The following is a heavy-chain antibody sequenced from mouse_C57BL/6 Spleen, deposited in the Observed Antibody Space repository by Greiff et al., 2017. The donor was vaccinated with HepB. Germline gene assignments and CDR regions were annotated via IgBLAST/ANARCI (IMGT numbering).Heavy chain of an antibody. J-gene: IGHJ4*01. CDR2: IYPGSGNT. V-gene: IGHV1-76*01. CDR1: GYTFTDYY. Sequence: QVKLQQSGAELVRPGASVKLSCKASGYTFTDYYINWVKQRPGQGLEWIARIYPGSGNTYYNEKFKGKATLTAEKSSSTAYMQLSSLTAEDSAVYFCARSSYVDAMDYWGQGTSVTVSS. CDR3: ARSSYVDAMDY. D-gene: IGHD3-1*01.